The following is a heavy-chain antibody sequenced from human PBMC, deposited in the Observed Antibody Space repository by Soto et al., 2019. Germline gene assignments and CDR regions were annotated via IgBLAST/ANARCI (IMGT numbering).Heavy chain of an antibody. CDR1: GGSISSYY. CDR3: AREVGALRYFDWLKGQTNWFDP. J-gene: IGHJ5*02. V-gene: IGHV4-59*01. Sequence: SETLSLTCTVSGGSISSYYWSWIRQPPGKGLEWIGYIYYSGSTNYNPSLKSRVTISVDTSKNQFSLKLSSVTAADTAVYYCAREVGALRYFDWLKGQTNWFDPWGQGTLVTVSS. D-gene: IGHD3-9*01. CDR2: IYYSGST.